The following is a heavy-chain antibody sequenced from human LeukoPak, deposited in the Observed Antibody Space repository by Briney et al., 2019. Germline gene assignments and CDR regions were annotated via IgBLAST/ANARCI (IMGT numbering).Heavy chain of an antibody. CDR1: GYSISSGYY. CDR2: MSHSGST. CDR3: AREGIVGADGFDY. V-gene: IGHV4-38-2*02. J-gene: IGHJ4*02. Sequence: SETLSLTCTVSGYSISSGYYWGWIRQPPGKGLEWIGSMSHSGSTYYNPSLKSRVTISVDTSKNQFSLKLSSVTAADTAVYYCAREGIVGADGFDYWGQGTLVTVSS. D-gene: IGHD1-26*01.